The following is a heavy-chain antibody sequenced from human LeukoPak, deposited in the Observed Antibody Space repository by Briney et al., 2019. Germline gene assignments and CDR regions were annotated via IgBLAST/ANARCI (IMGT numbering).Heavy chain of an antibody. CDR2: INHSGST. Sequence: SETLSLTCAVYGVSFSGYYWSWIRQPPGKGLEWIGEINHSGSTNYNPSLKSRVTISVDTSKNQFSLKLSSVTAADTAVYYCARRGKCYYGSGSYYTRGYFDYWGQGTLVTVSS. CDR3: ARRGKCYYGSGSYYTRGYFDY. J-gene: IGHJ4*02. CDR1: GVSFSGYY. V-gene: IGHV4-34*01. D-gene: IGHD3-10*01.